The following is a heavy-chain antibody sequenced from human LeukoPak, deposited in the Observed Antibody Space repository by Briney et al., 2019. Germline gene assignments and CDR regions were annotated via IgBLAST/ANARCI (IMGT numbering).Heavy chain of an antibody. J-gene: IGHJ4*02. V-gene: IGHV4-38-2*02. CDR2: ILHCGT. CDR3: ARDDYSNYGHY. Sequence: SETLSLTCAVSGYSISSGYYWAWIRQPPGEGLEWVGSILHCGTYYNPSLKSRVSISMDTSKNQFSLSLSSVTAADTAVYYGARDDYSNYGHYWGQGKLVTVSS. D-gene: IGHD4-11*01. CDR1: GYSISSGYY.